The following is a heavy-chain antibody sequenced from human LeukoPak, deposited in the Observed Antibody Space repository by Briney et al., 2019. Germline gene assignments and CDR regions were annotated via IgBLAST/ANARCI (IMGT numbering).Heavy chain of an antibody. Sequence: ASVKVSCKASGYTFTSYGISWVRQAPGQGLEWMGWISAYNGNTNYAQKLQGRVTMTTDTSTSTAYMELRSLRSDDTAVYYCARVEAVGLYYYGMDVWGQGTTVTVSS. CDR2: ISAYNGNT. CDR1: GYTFTSYG. J-gene: IGHJ6*02. D-gene: IGHD6-25*01. V-gene: IGHV1-18*01. CDR3: ARVEAVGLYYYGMDV.